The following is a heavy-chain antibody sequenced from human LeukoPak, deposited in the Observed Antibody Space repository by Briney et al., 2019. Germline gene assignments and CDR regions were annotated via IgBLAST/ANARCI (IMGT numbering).Heavy chain of an antibody. Sequence: SETLSLTCTVSGGSISSYYWSWIRQPAGKELEWIGRIYTSGSTNYNPSLKSRVTMSVDTSKNQISLKLSSVTAADTAVYYCARVGSYYYDSSGYYYFDYWGQGTLVTVSS. J-gene: IGHJ4*02. D-gene: IGHD3-22*01. CDR2: IYTSGST. CDR3: ARVGSYYYDSSGYYYFDY. CDR1: GGSISSYY. V-gene: IGHV4-4*07.